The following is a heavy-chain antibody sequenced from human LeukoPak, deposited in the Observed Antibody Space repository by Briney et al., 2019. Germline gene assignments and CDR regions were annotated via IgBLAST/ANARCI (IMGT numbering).Heavy chain of an antibody. CDR1: GFTFSSYG. V-gene: IGHV3-30*18. Sequence: GGSLRLSCAASGFTFSSYGMHWVRQAPGKGLEWVAVISYDGSKKYYADSVKGRLTISRDNSKNTLYLQMNSLRAEDTAVYYCAKALICSGGSCYSYYYGVDVWGQGTTVTVSS. D-gene: IGHD2-15*01. CDR2: ISYDGSKK. J-gene: IGHJ6*02. CDR3: AKALICSGGSCYSYYYGVDV.